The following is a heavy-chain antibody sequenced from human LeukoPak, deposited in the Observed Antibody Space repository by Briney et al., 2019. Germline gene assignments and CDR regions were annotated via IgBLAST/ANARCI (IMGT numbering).Heavy chain of an antibody. D-gene: IGHD2-2*02. Sequence: SVKVSCKASGGSFNTHAISWVRQAPGQGLEWMGRIIPILSTTTYTQKFQGRVTITADKSTSTAYMEVSSLRSDDTAVYYCARARNYCESTACYNHFDVWGQGTLVTVSS. CDR3: ARARNYCESTACYNHFDV. CDR2: IIPILSTT. CDR1: GGSFNTHA. J-gene: IGHJ4*02. V-gene: IGHV1-69*06.